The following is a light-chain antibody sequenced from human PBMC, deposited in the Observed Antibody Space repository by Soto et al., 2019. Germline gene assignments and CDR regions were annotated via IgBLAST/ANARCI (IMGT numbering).Light chain of an antibody. CDR3: QQYQNLPPWS. V-gene: IGKV3-15*01. Sequence: EVAMMQSPATLSVFPGDRATLSCRARQRVRSHIAWSHQQPDQAPRLLMYAASTGATGIQARFSGSGSGTEFPLTIISLQAEDFAVYYCQQYQNLPPWSFGQGNKLEIK. CDR2: AAS. J-gene: IGKJ1*01. CDR1: QRVRSH.